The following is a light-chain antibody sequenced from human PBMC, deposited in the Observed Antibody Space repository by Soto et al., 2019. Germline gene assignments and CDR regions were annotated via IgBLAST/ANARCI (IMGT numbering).Light chain of an antibody. Sequence: EIVLTQSPGTLSLSPGERATLSCRASQKISSRYLAWYLQKPGQAPRFLIYDASNRATGVPDRFSGSGSGTDFSLTISRLEPEDFAVYHCQQYSSSPRTFGQGTRLEIK. CDR1: QKISSRY. V-gene: IGKV3-20*01. J-gene: IGKJ5*01. CDR2: DAS. CDR3: QQYSSSPRT.